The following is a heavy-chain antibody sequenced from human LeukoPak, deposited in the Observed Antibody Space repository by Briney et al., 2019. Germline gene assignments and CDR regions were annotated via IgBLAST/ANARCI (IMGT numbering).Heavy chain of an antibody. CDR1: GGSISSSSYY. Sequence: SETLSLTCTVSGGSISSSSYYWGWVRQPPGKGLEWIGSIYYSGSTYYNPSLTSRVTISVDTSKNQFSLKLSSVTAADTAVYYCARRGIAARSNYYYMDVWGKGTTVTVSS. CDR2: IYYSGST. J-gene: IGHJ6*03. V-gene: IGHV4-39*01. CDR3: ARRGIAARSNYYYMDV. D-gene: IGHD6-6*01.